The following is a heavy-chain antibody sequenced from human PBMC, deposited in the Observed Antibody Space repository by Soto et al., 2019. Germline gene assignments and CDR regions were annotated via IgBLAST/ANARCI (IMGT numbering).Heavy chain of an antibody. Sequence: SLRLSCAASGFTFDDYAMHWVRQAPGKGLEWVSGINWNSGSTGYADSVKGRFTISRDNGKNSLYLQMKSLRAEDTAFYYWAKERSYDFWSAYSGRDAFDMWGQGTLVTVSS. CDR3: AKERSYDFWSAYSGRDAFDM. CDR1: GFTFDDYA. J-gene: IGHJ3*02. D-gene: IGHD3-3*01. CDR2: INWNSGST. V-gene: IGHV3-9*01.